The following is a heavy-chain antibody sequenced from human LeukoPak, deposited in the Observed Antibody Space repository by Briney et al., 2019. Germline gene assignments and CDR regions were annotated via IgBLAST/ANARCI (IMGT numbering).Heavy chain of an antibody. D-gene: IGHD3-3*01. CDR3: TRGDNYDFWSGYYSPNNWFDP. V-gene: IGHV3-15*07. CDR1: GFTFSNAW. CDR2: IKSKSDGGTT. Sequence: PGGSLRLSCAASGFTFSNAWMNWARQAPGKGLEWVGRIKSKSDGGTTEYAAPVKGRFTISRDDSKSIAYLQMNSLKTEDTAVYYCTRGDNYDFWSGYYSPNNWFDPWGQGTLVTVSS. J-gene: IGHJ5*02.